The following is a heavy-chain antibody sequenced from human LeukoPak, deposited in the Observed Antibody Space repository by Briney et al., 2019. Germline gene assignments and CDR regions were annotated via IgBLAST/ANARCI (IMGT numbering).Heavy chain of an antibody. V-gene: IGHV3-7*01. D-gene: IGHD6-19*01. CDR1: GFTFSSYW. CDR3: ARDEYSSGWYYYYYCGMDV. J-gene: IGHJ6*02. Sequence: GGSLRLSCAASGFTFSSYWMSWVRQAPGKGLEWVANIKQDGSEKYYVDSVKGRFTISRDNAKNLLYLQMNSLRAEDTAVYYCARDEYSSGWYYYYYCGMDVWGQGTTVTVSS. CDR2: IKQDGSEK.